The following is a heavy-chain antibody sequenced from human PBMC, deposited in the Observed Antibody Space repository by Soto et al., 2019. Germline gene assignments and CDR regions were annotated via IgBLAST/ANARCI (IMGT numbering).Heavy chain of an antibody. D-gene: IGHD3-22*01. CDR2: ISGSGDST. CDR3: ATSSGYSPAYFDY. J-gene: IGHJ4*02. Sequence: EVQLLESGGGLVQPGGSLRLSCAASGFTFSSYAMNWVRQAPGKGLEWVSAISGSGDSTYYADSVRGRFIISSDSSKNRLYLQMNSRRAEDTPFYYCATSSGYSPAYFDYWGRGTLVTFSS. V-gene: IGHV3-23*01. CDR1: GFTFSSYA.